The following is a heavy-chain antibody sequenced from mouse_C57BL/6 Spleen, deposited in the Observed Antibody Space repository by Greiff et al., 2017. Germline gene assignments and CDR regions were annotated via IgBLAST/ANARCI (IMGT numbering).Heavy chain of an antibody. J-gene: IGHJ2*01. CDR1: GFTFSDYG. CDR3: ARYYFDY. CDR2: ISSGSSTI. Sequence: EVKVVESGGGLVKPGGSLKLSCAASGFTFSDYGMHWVRQAPEKGLEWVAYISSGSSTIYYADTVKGRFTISRNNAKNTLFLQMTSLRSEDTAMXYCARYYFDYWGQGTTLTVSS. V-gene: IGHV5-17*01.